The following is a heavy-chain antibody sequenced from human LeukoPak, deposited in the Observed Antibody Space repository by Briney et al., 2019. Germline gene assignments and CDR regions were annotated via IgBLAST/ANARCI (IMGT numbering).Heavy chain of an antibody. CDR1: GYSFTGYH. V-gene: IGHV1-2*06. CDR2: INPNSGDT. CDR3: ARDYCSSTSCLFDY. Sequence: ASVKVSCKASGYSFTGYHMHLVRQAPGQGLEWMGRINPNSGDTNYAQKFQGRVTMTRDTSISTAYMELSRLRSDDTAVYYCARDYCSSTSCLFDYWGQGTLVTVSS. J-gene: IGHJ4*02. D-gene: IGHD2-2*01.